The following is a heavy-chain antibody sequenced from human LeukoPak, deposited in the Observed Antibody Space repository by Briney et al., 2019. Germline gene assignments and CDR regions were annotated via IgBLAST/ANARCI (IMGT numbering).Heavy chain of an antibody. Sequence: PGGPLRPPCAPPESPLRSSWLTWVGKAPGKGLVWVSRINSDGSSTNYADSVKGRFTISRDNAKNTLYLQVKSLRAEDTAVYYCARGPSGWGSLDSWGQGTLVTVSS. CDR3: ARGPSGWGSLDS. J-gene: IGHJ4*02. V-gene: IGHV3-74*01. CDR1: ESPLRSSW. D-gene: IGHD7-27*01. CDR2: INSDGSST.